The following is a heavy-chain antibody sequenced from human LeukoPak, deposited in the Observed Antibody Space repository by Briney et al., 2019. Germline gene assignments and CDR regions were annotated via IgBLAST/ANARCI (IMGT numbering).Heavy chain of an antibody. J-gene: IGHJ4*02. V-gene: IGHV3-30-3*01. D-gene: IGHD4-17*01. CDR2: ISYDGSNK. Sequence: GGSLRLSCAASGFTFSSYAMHWVRQAPGKGLEWVAVISYDGSNKYYADSVKGRFTISRDNSKNTLYLQMNSLRAEDTAVYYSVIYGEGYFDYWGQGTLVTVSS. CDR3: VIYGEGYFDY. CDR1: GFTFSSYA.